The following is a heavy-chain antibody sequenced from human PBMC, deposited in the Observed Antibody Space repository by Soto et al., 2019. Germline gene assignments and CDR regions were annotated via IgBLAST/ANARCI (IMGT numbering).Heavy chain of an antibody. CDR3: ARALTLDSSGSISWFDP. V-gene: IGHV1-69*01. Sequence: QVQLVQSGAEVKQPGSSVKVSCKASGGTFSSYAISWVRQAPGQGLEWMGGIIPIFGTANYAQKFQGRVTITADESRSTAYMELSSLRSEDTAVYYCARALTLDSSGSISWFDPWGQGTLVNVSS. D-gene: IGHD3-22*01. J-gene: IGHJ5*02. CDR1: GGTFSSYA. CDR2: IIPIFGTA.